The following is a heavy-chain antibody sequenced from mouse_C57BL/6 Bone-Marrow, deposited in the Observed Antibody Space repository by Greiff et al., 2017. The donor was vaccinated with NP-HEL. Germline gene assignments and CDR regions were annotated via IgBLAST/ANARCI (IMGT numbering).Heavy chain of an antibody. CDR1: GYTFTNYW. Sequence: QVQLKESGAELVRPGTSVKMSCKASGYTFTNYWIGWAKQRPGHGLEWIGDIYPGGGYTNYNEKFKGKATLTADKSSSTAYMQFSSLTSEDSAIYYCARESRLLSYAMDYWGQGTSVTVSS. CDR3: ARESRLLSYAMDY. D-gene: IGHD2-10*01. CDR2: IYPGGGYT. V-gene: IGHV1-63*01. J-gene: IGHJ4*01.